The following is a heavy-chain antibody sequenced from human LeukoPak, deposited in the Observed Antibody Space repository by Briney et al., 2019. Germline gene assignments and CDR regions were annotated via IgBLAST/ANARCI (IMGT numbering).Heavy chain of an antibody. J-gene: IGHJ3*02. D-gene: IGHD2-2*01. V-gene: IGHV3-23*01. Sequence: GGSLRLSCTASGSTLRNNIMTWVRQAPGKGLEWVSSLSFIDDSTYYADSVKGRFIISRDTSKNTLFLQMDRLRAEDTGVYYCGREGYTSGYAGAFDTWGQGTMVTVSS. CDR1: GSTLRNNI. CDR3: GREGYTSGYAGAFDT. CDR2: LSFIDDST.